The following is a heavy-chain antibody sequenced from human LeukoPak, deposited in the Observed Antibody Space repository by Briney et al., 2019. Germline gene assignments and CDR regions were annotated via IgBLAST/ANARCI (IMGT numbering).Heavy chain of an antibody. CDR1: GFTFSSYA. J-gene: IGHJ4*02. D-gene: IGHD3-22*01. Sequence: GGSLRLSCAASGFTFSSYAMSWVRQAPGKGLEWVSVISGSGDTTYYADSVKGRFTISRSNSKNTLYLQMNSLRAEDTAVYYCAKDSGGDYYDSSGYNYWGQGTLVTVSS. CDR2: ISGSGDTT. V-gene: IGHV3-23*01. CDR3: AKDSGGDYYDSSGYNY.